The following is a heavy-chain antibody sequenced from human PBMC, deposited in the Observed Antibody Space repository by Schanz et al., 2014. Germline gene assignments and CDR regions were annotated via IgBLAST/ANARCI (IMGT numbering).Heavy chain of an antibody. V-gene: IGHV3-33*01. CDR3: ATDLSAVAVAPLMTGLYDS. CDR1: GFSFDKYG. Sequence: QVQLVESGGGVVQPGRSLRLSCAASGFSFDKYGMHWVRQAPGKGLEWVGVIWYDGSKTYYADSVRGRFTISRENSKNTLHPQMHSPRAEATAAYYCATDLSAVAVAPLMTGLYDSWGQGTLVTVSS. J-gene: IGHJ4*02. CDR2: IWYDGSKT. D-gene: IGHD6-19*01.